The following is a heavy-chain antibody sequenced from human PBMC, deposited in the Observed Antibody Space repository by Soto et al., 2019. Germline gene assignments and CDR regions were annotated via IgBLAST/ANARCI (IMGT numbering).Heavy chain of an antibody. CDR1: EYTFTDYY. CDR3: ATAAYSTSWYDF. CDR2: INPSGVST. D-gene: IGHD6-13*01. J-gene: IGHJ5*01. Sequence: QVQLVQSGAEVKKPGASVKLSCKSSEYTFTDYYIHWVRQAPGQWLEWMGLINPSGVSTSYAQKFQGRVTMTRDTSTSTVYMELSSLRSEDTAVYYCATAAYSTSWYDFWGQGTLVTVSS. V-gene: IGHV1-46*01.